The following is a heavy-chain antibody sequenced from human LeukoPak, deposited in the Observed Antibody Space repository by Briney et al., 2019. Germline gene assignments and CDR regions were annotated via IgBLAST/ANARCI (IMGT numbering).Heavy chain of an antibody. CDR3: AKDMDYYGSGDY. V-gene: IGHV3-9*01. D-gene: IGHD3-10*01. Sequence: PGRSLRLSCAASGFTFDDYAMHWVRQAPGKGLEWVSGISWNSGSIGYADSVKGRFTISRDNAKNSLYLQMNSLRAEDTALYYCAKDMDYYGSGDYWGQGTLVTVSS. CDR2: ISWNSGSI. CDR1: GFTFDDYA. J-gene: IGHJ4*02.